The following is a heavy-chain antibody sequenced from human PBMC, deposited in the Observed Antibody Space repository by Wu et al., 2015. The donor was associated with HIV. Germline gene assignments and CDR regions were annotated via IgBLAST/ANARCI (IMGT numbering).Heavy chain of an antibody. D-gene: IGHD3-3*01. J-gene: IGHJ3*02. CDR3: VREGDYDFWSGDYMAVRLPENDAFDI. V-gene: IGHV1-18*01. Sequence: QVQLVQSGAEVKKSGSSVKVSCKASGGSFNNYAIAWVRQAPGQGLEWMGWISGYNGNTNYAQKLQGRVTMTTDTSTSTAYMELRSLRSDDTAVYYCVREGDYDFWSGDYMAVRLPENDAFDIWGQGTMVTVSS. CDR1: GGSFNNYA. CDR2: ISGYNGNT.